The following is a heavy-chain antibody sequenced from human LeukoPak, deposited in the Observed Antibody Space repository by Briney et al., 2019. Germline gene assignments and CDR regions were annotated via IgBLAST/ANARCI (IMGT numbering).Heavy chain of an antibody. J-gene: IGHJ3*02. V-gene: IGHV1-69*04. CDR3: ARGGEYCGGDCYGVAFDI. CDR2: IIPILGIA. Sequence: SVKVSCKSSGGTFSSYAISWVRQAPRQGLEWMGRIIPILGIANYAQKFQDRVTITADKSTSTAYMELRSLRSEDTAVYYCARGGEYCGGDCYGVAFDIWGQGTMVTVSS. CDR1: GGTFSSYA. D-gene: IGHD2-21*02.